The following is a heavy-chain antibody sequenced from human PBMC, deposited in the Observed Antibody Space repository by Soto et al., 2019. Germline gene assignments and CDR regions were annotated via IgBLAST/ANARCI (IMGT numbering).Heavy chain of an antibody. J-gene: IGHJ3*02. CDR3: ASPRDLGDSSGPDAFDI. V-gene: IGHV3-23*01. Sequence: EVQLLESGGGLVQPGGSLRLSCAASGFTFSSYAMSWVRQAPGKGLEWVSAISGSGGSTYYADSVKGRFTISRDNSKNTMYRQMHSLRAEDTAVYYCASPRDLGDSSGPDAFDIWGQGTMVTVSS. D-gene: IGHD3-22*01. CDR2: ISGSGGST. CDR1: GFTFSSYA.